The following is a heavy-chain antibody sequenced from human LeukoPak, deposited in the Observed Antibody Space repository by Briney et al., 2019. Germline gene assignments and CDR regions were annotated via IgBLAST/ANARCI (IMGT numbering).Heavy chain of an antibody. Sequence: ASVKVSCKASGYTFTGYYMHWVRQAPGQGLEWMGWINPNSGGTNYAQKFQGRVTMTRDTPISTAYMELSRLRSDDTAVYYCARDDNWGPNWFDPWGQGTLVTVSS. J-gene: IGHJ5*02. CDR3: ARDDNWGPNWFDP. D-gene: IGHD7-27*01. CDR1: GYTFTGYY. CDR2: INPNSGGT. V-gene: IGHV1-2*02.